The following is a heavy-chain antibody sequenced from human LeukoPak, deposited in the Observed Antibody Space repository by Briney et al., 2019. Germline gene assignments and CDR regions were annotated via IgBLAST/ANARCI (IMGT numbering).Heavy chain of an antibody. CDR3: ARQTSPEDGFDY. Sequence: GGSLRLSCVASGFTFGKYWMSWVRQMPGKGLEWMGIIYPGDSDTRYSPSFQGQVTISADKSISTAYLQWSSLKASDTAMYYCARQTSPEDGFDYWGQGTLVTVSS. J-gene: IGHJ4*02. CDR1: GFTFGKYW. CDR2: IYPGDSDT. V-gene: IGHV5-51*01.